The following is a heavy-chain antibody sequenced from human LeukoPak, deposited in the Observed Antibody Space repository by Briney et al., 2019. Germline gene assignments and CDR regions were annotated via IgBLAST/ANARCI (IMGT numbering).Heavy chain of an antibody. J-gene: IGHJ5*02. CDR1: GGSISSGGYY. D-gene: IGHD3-10*01. CDR3: ARVPSYPGCWFDP. V-gene: IGHV4-30-2*01. CDR2: IYHSGST. Sequence: PSETLSLTCSVSGGSISSGGYYWSWIRQPPGKGLEWIGYIYHSGSTYYNPSLKSRVTISVDRSKNQFSLKLSSVTAADTAVYYCARVPSYPGCWFDPWGQGTLVTVSS.